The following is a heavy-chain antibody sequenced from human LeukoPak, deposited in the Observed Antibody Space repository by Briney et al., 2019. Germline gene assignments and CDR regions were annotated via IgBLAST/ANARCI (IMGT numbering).Heavy chain of an antibody. J-gene: IGHJ3*02. CDR3: ARGATTPLDAFDI. CDR2: LYNSGST. Sequence: SETLSLTCTVSGGSISTYYWNWMRQPPGKGLEWIGYLYNSGSTSYNPSLKSRATISVDMSKNQLSLRLSSVTAADTAVYYCARGATTPLDAFDIWGQGTMVTVSS. D-gene: IGHD1-26*01. V-gene: IGHV4-59*01. CDR1: GGSISTYY.